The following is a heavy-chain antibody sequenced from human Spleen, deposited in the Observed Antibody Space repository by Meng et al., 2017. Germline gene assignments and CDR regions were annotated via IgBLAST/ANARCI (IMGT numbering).Heavy chain of an antibody. CDR1: GGSISSGGYY. CDR3: ARDLSGYGWFDP. J-gene: IGHJ5*02. Sequence: QVPLQGPGPGLVKPSQTLSRTCTVSGGSISSGGYYWSWIRQHPGKGLEWIGYIYYSGSTYYNPSLKSLVTISVDTSKNQFSLKLSSVTAADTAVYYCARDLSGYGWFDPWGQGTLVTVSS. V-gene: IGHV4-31*01. CDR2: IYYSGST. D-gene: IGHD5-18*01.